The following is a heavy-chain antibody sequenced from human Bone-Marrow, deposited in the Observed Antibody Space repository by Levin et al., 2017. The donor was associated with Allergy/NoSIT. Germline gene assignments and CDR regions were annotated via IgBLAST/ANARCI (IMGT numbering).Heavy chain of an antibody. J-gene: IGHJ3*02. CDR1: GYSFSSYG. CDR3: ARDVSTTELLWGGGGSFAI. CDR2: ISGYDGNT. V-gene: IGHV1-18*01. D-gene: IGHD3-10*01. Sequence: GESLKISCKASGYSFSSYGFSWVRQAPGQGLEWMGWISGYDGNTKYAEKAQDRVTMTTDASTGTAFMEMRSLRSDDTAVYFCARDVSTTELLWGGGGSFAIWGQGSKVTVSS.